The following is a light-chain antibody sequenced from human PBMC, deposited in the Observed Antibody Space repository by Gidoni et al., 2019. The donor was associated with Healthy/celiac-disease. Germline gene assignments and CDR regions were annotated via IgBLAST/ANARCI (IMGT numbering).Light chain of an antibody. CDR3: QQYNNWPLWG. V-gene: IGKV3-15*01. CDR1: QSVSSN. J-gene: IGKJ1*01. Sequence: EIVMTQSPATLSVSPGERATLSCRASQSVSSNLAWYQQQPGQAPRLLIYGASTRATGIPARFSGSGSGTEFTLTISSLQSEDFAVYYCQQYNNWPLWGFGQGTKVEIK. CDR2: GAS.